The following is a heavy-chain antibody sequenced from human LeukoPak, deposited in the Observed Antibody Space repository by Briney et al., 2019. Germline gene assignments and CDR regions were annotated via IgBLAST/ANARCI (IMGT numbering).Heavy chain of an antibody. Sequence: GGSLRLSCAASGFTFSSYAMSWVRQAPGKGLEWVSAISGSGGSTYYADSVKGRFTISRDNFKNTLYLQMNSLRAEDTAVYYCARIVGATPPFDYWGQGTLVTVSS. V-gene: IGHV3-23*01. J-gene: IGHJ4*02. CDR2: ISGSGGST. CDR1: GFTFSSYA. D-gene: IGHD1-26*01. CDR3: ARIVGATPPFDY.